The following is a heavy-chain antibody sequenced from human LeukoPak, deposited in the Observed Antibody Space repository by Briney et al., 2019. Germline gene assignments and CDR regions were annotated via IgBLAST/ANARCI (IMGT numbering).Heavy chain of an antibody. V-gene: IGHV2-5*08. CDR1: GGSISSYYW. J-gene: IGHJ4*02. CDR2: IYWDDDR. Sequence: TLSLTCTVSGGSISSYYWSWIRQPPGRALEWLALIYWDDDRRYSPSLKSRLTITKDTSRNQVVLTMTNMYPVDTATYFCAHRKNYYDSSVFDNWGQGTLVTVSS. CDR3: AHRKNYYDSSVFDN. D-gene: IGHD3-22*01.